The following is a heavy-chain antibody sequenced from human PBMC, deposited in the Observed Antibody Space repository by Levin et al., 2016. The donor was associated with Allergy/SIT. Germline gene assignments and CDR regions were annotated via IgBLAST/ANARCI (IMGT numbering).Heavy chain of an antibody. CDR1: GFNFGAHA. CDR2: IRSKAEGATI. CDR3: VRGSGWFLH. D-gene: IGHD6-19*01. Sequence: GESLKISCSASGFNFGAHAMSWVRQAPGKGLEWVSVIRSKAEGATIRYAASVEGRFTISRDDSNSIAYLQMNSLKTEDTALYYCVRGSGWFLHWGQGSLVTVSS. J-gene: IGHJ4*02. V-gene: IGHV3-49*04.